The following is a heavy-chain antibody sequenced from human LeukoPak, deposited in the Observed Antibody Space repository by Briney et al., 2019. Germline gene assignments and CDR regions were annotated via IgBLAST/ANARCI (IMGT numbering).Heavy chain of an antibody. J-gene: IGHJ6*03. Sequence: PGGSLRLSCAASGFTFSSYWMSWVRQAPGKGLEWVANIKQDGSEKYYVDSVKGRFTISRDNAKNSLYLQMNSLRAEDTAVYYCAREVVVVPAAIPIAYYYYYMDVWSKGTTATVSS. CDR3: AREVVVVPAAIPIAYYYYYMDV. CDR2: IKQDGSEK. V-gene: IGHV3-7*01. CDR1: GFTFSSYW. D-gene: IGHD2-2*02.